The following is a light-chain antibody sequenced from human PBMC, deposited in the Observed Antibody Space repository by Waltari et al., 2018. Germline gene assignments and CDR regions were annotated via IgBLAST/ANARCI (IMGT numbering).Light chain of an antibody. V-gene: IGKV3-20*01. Sequence: ETVLTQSPGTLSLSPGERATLSCRASQSVRSSYLAWYQQKPGQAPRLLIYGASSRATGIPDRFSGSGSGTDFTLTISRLEPEDFAVYYCQQYDSSPWTFGQGTKVEIK. J-gene: IGKJ1*01. CDR3: QQYDSSPWT. CDR1: QSVRSSY. CDR2: GAS.